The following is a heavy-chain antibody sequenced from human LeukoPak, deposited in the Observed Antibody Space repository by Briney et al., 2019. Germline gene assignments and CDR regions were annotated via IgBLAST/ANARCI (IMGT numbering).Heavy chain of an antibody. CDR2: TYYRSKWYN. Sequence: SQTLSLTCAISGDTISSNSAAWNWIRQSPARGLEWLGRTYYRSKWYNDYAVSVKSRISFNPDTSKNQFSLQLSSLTPEVTGVYYCARGSYGSGLSWGQGTLVTVSS. V-gene: IGHV6-1*01. J-gene: IGHJ5*02. CDR1: GDTISSNSAA. D-gene: IGHD3-16*01. CDR3: ARGSYGSGLS.